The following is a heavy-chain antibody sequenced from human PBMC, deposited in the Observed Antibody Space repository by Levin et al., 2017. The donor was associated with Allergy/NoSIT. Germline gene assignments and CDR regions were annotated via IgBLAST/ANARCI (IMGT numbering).Heavy chain of an antibody. Sequence: GGSLRLSCKGSGYTFFSYWIAWVRQMPGKGLEWMGSIYPPDSDTTYSPSFQGQVTISVDNSFNTAYLHLSSLRPSDTGMYYCAKSDAHFGYRMDVWGQGTAVTVSS. CDR3: AKSDAHFGYRMDV. D-gene: IGHD3-10*01. V-gene: IGHV5-51*01. J-gene: IGHJ6*02. CDR2: IYPPDSDT. CDR1: GYTFFSYW.